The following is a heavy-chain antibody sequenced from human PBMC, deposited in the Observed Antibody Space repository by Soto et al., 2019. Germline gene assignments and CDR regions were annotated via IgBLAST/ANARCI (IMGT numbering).Heavy chain of an antibody. J-gene: IGHJ4*02. Sequence: QITLKASGPPLVKPTQPLTLTCTFSGFPLTTDDLGVGWIRQFPGKALDWLAVVYWDDDKRYSPALKSRLTITKHTSKTQVLLTMSNMDPVDTATYYCAHTRYSSSTFDYWGQGTLVTVSS. D-gene: IGHD6-6*01. CDR3: AHTRYSSSTFDY. CDR1: GFPLTTDDLG. CDR2: VYWDDDK. V-gene: IGHV2-5*02.